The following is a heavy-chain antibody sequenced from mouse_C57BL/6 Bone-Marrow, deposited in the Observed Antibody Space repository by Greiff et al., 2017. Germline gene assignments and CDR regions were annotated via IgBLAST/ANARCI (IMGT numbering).Heavy chain of an antibody. CDR2: ISDGGSYT. J-gene: IGHJ2*01. Sequence: EVQRVESGGGLVKPGGSLKLSCAASGFTFSSYAMSWVRQTPEKRLEWVATISDGGSYTYYPDNVKGRFTISRDNAKNNLYLQRSHLKSKDTAMYYCARGLSGVVATWGQGTTLTVSS. CDR1: GFTFSSYA. CDR3: ARGLSGVVAT. V-gene: IGHV5-4*01. D-gene: IGHD1-1*01.